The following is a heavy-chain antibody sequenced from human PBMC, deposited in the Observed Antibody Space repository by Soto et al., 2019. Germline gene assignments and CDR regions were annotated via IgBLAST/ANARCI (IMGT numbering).Heavy chain of an antibody. J-gene: IGHJ6*02. CDR2: IYRSGSA. CDR3: AVSGRGGLDV. D-gene: IGHD3-10*01. CDR1: GGSINSGGYS. Sequence: QLQLQESGSGLVKPSQKLSLTCTVSGGSINSGGYSWSWIRQPPGKGLEWIGYIYRSGSAYYSPTLQNRVTIAVDTSKNHFSLNLTSVTAADTAVYYFAVSGRGGLDVWGQGTTVTVSS. V-gene: IGHV4-30-2*01.